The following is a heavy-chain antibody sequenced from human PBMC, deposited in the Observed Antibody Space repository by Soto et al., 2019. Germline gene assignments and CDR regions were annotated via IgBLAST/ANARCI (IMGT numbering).Heavy chain of an antibody. J-gene: IGHJ4*02. CDR3: AREGGGYCSGGSCQVDY. CDR2: IYYRGNT. CDR1: GGSISSSSYY. V-gene: IGHV4-39*02. D-gene: IGHD2-15*01. Sequence: QLQLQESGPGLVKPSETLSLTCTVSGGSISSSSYYWGWIRQPPGKGLEWIGSIYYRGNTYYNPSLNIRAPVAVHTSNNQFSLKLSSVTAADTAVYYCAREGGGYCSGGSCQVDYWGQGTLVTVSS.